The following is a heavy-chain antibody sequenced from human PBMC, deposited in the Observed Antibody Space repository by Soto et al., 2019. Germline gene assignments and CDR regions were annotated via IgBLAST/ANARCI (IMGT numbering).Heavy chain of an antibody. Sequence: ASVKVSCKASGGTFSSYAISWVRQAPGQGPEWMGGIIPIFGTANYAQKFQGRVTITADESTSTAYMELSSLRSEDTAVYYCARDLGDYYDSSGYFDYWGQGTLVTVSS. J-gene: IGHJ4*02. CDR2: IIPIFGTA. V-gene: IGHV1-69*13. CDR1: GGTFSSYA. D-gene: IGHD3-22*01. CDR3: ARDLGDYYDSSGYFDY.